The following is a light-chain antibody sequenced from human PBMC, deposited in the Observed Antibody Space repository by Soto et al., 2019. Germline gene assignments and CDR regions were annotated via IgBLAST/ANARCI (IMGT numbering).Light chain of an antibody. J-gene: IGLJ3*02. Sequence: QPVLTQPASVSGSPGQSITISCTGTSSDIGGYNYVSWYQQYPGKAPKVMIYEVTNRPSGVSNRFSGSKSGNTASLTISGLQAEDEADYYCSSYTSSSTWVFGGGTQLTVL. CDR2: EVT. CDR3: SSYTSSSTWV. V-gene: IGLV2-14*01. CDR1: SSDIGGYNY.